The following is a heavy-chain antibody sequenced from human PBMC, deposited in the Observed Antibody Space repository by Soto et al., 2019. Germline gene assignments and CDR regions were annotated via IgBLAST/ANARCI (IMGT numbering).Heavy chain of an antibody. Sequence: GGSLRLSCATSGFAFTCYSMNWVPQAPGKGLEWVSSISSSSSYIYYADSVKGRFTISRDNAKNSLYLQMNSLRAEDTAVYYCARDGAPYSSGWDDAFDIWGQGT. CDR1: GFAFTCYS. D-gene: IGHD6-19*01. CDR2: ISSSSSYI. V-gene: IGHV3-21*01. J-gene: IGHJ3*02. CDR3: ARDGAPYSSGWDDAFDI.